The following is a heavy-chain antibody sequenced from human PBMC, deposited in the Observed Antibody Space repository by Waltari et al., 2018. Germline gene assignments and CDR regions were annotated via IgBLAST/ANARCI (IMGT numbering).Heavy chain of an antibody. CDR1: GFTFSSYW. V-gene: IGHV3-7*01. CDR3: ARFYVSGAFDI. J-gene: IGHJ3*02. D-gene: IGHD3-10*01. CDR2: IKQDGSEK. Sequence: EVQLVESGGGLVQPGGSLRLSCAASGFTFSSYWMSWVRQAPGKGLGWVANIKQDGSEKYYVDSVKGRFTISRDNAKNSLYLQMNSLRAEDTAVYYCARFYVSGAFDIWGQGTMVTVSS.